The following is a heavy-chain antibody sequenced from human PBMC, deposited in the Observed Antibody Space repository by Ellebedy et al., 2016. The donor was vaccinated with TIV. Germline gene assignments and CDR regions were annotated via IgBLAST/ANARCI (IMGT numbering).Heavy chain of an antibody. J-gene: IGHJ4*02. D-gene: IGHD1-1*01. CDR2: IGRSGSYK. Sequence: GESLKISXGASGFTFSDYFMTWVRQVPGKGLEWVSYIGRSGSYKEYADSVKGRFTISRDNGKNSVYLQMSSLRAEDSAVYYCVKGNDQVDYWGQGTLVTVSS. CDR3: VKGNDQVDY. V-gene: IGHV3-11*03. CDR1: GFTFSDYF.